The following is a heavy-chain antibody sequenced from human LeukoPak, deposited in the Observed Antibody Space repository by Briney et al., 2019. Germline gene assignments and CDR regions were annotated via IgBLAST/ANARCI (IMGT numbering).Heavy chain of an antibody. J-gene: IGHJ4*02. CDR2: IKQDGSDQ. D-gene: IGHD3-10*01. V-gene: IGHV3-7*01. CDR1: VFTFSSYW. Sequence: PGGSLRLSCAASVFTFSSYWMSCVRQAPGKGPEWGANIKQDGSDQYYVDSVKGRCNISRDNAKNSLYLQMNSVRAEDTAVYYCARGYYDFDYWGRGTLVTVSS. CDR3: ARGYYDFDY.